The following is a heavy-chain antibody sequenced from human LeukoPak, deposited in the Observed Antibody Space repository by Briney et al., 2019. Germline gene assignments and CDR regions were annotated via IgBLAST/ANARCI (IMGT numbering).Heavy chain of an antibody. CDR1: GYTLTELS. Sequence: GASVKVSCKVSGYTLTELSMHWVRQAPGKGLEWMGGFDPEDGETIYAQKFQGRVTMTEDTSTDTAYMELSSLRSEDTAVCYCATVALITFGGVIVNGPGFDYWGQGTLVTVSS. V-gene: IGHV1-24*01. D-gene: IGHD3-16*02. J-gene: IGHJ4*02. CDR3: ATVALITFGGVIVNGPGFDY. CDR2: FDPEDGET.